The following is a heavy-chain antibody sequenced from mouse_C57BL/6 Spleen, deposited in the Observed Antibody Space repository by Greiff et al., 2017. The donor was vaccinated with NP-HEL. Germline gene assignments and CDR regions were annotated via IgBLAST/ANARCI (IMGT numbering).Heavy chain of an antibody. V-gene: IGHV1-64*01. CDR3: AHAYYSKGFDY. CDR2: IHPNSGST. Sequence: VQLQQPGAELVKPGASVKLSCKASGYTFTSYWMHWVKQRPGQGLEWIGMIHPNSGSTNYNEKFKSKATLTVDKSSSTAYMQLSSLTSEDSAVYYCAHAYYSKGFDYWGQGTTLTVSS. D-gene: IGHD2-5*01. J-gene: IGHJ2*01. CDR1: GYTFTSYW.